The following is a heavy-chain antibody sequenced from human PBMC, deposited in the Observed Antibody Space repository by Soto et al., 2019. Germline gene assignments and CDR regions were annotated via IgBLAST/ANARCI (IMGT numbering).Heavy chain of an antibody. CDR1: GGTFSSYA. CDR3: ARDLNYDFWSGYRHYGMDV. V-gene: IGHV1-69*06. J-gene: IGHJ6*02. CDR2: IIPIFGTA. D-gene: IGHD3-3*01. Sequence: SVKVSCKASGGTFSSYAISWVRQAPGQGLEWMGGIIPIFGTANYAQKFQGRVTITADKSTSTAYMELSSLRSEDTAVYYCARDLNYDFWSGYRHYGMDVWGQGTTVTVS.